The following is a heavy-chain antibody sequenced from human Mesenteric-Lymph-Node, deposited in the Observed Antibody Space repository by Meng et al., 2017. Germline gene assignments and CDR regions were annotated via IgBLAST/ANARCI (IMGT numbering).Heavy chain of an antibody. CDR1: GGSSSNYY. D-gene: IGHD6-19*01. Sequence: QVQLLQWGAGRLKPSETLSLTCAGYGGSSSNYYWNWNRQSPGKGLEWVGAGSHGRTTNYNPSLKSRVSISVDTSSNQFSLELTSVTAADTAVYYCATLGLGWSGFDFWGQGTLVTVSS. V-gene: IGHV4-34*01. CDR2: GSHGRTT. CDR3: ATLGLGWSGFDF. J-gene: IGHJ4*02.